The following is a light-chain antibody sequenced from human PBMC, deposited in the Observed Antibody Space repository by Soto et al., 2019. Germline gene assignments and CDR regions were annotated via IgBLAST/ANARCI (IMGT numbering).Light chain of an antibody. Sequence: DIQMTQSPSTLSASVGDRVTITCRASQSISGWLAWYQQKPGKAPKVLIYDASSLESGVPSRFSGSGSGTEFTLTISSLQPDYFATYYCQQYTSYLVAFGGGTKVEIK. V-gene: IGKV1-5*01. CDR2: DAS. CDR1: QSISGW. CDR3: QQYTSYLVA. J-gene: IGKJ4*01.